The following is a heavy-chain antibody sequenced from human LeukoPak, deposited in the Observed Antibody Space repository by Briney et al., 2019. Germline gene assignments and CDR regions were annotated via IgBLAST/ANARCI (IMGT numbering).Heavy chain of an antibody. V-gene: IGHV3-30-3*01. CDR2: ISYDGSNK. J-gene: IGHJ3*02. D-gene: IGHD3-9*01. CDR3: ARGKDILTGSDAFDI. CDR1: GFTFSSYA. Sequence: PAGSPRLSCAASGFTFSSYAMHWVRQAPGKGLEWVAVISYDGSNKYYADSVKGRFTISRDNSKNTLYLQMNSLRAEDTAVYYCARGKDILTGSDAFDIWGQGTMVTVSS.